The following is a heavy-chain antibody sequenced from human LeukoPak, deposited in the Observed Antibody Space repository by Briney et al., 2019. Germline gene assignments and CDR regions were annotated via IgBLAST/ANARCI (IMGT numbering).Heavy chain of an antibody. D-gene: IGHD2-15*01. CDR2: ISGSGGST. Sequence: PGGSLRLSCAASGFTFIDYSMSWIRQAPGKGLEWVSAISGSGGSTYYADSVKGRFTISRDNSKNTLYLQMNSLRAEDTAVYYCAKDRLIRWQMFDYWGQGTLVTVSS. J-gene: IGHJ4*02. V-gene: IGHV3-23*01. CDR1: GFTFIDYS. CDR3: AKDRLIRWQMFDY.